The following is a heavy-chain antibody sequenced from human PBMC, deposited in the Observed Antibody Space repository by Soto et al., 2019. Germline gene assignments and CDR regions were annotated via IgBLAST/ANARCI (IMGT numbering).Heavy chain of an antibody. CDR2: VSWGWNADYMSEGKTT. J-gene: IGHJ5*02. V-gene: IGHV4-59*01. Sequence: SETLSLICNVSGVSIDNFFWSWIRQSPGKGLEGIGYVSWGWNADYMSEGKTTNYNPSLESRSTISLDLPKNQLSLKLTSVTAADTAVYYFARDRRGITVASKPLGEWFDPWGQGTLVTVSS. CDR3: ARDRRGITVASKPLGEWFDP. CDR1: GVSIDNFF. D-gene: IGHD5-12*01.